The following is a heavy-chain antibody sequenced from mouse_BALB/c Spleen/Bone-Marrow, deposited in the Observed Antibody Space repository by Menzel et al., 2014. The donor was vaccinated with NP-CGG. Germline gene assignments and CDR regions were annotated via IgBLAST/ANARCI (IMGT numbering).Heavy chain of an antibody. D-gene: IGHD2-4*01. CDR2: ISGGGSYT. CDR3: ARHAYYDQTEVSFVY. J-gene: IGHJ3*01. Sequence: EVKLVESGGGLVKSGGSLKLSCAASGFTFNSYGMSWVRQTQEKRLEWVATISGGGSYTFYPDSVKGRFTTSRDNAKNNLYLQLSSLRSEDTALYYCARHAYYDQTEVSFVYWGQGTLVTVSA. CDR1: GFTFNSYG. V-gene: IGHV5-9-2*01.